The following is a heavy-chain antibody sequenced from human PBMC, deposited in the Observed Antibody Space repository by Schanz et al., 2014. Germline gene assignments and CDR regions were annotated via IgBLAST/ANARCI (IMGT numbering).Heavy chain of an antibody. CDR2: ISSSSGTI. J-gene: IGHJ6*04. V-gene: IGHV3-48*01. D-gene: IGHD2-2*01. Sequence: VHLVESGGGVVQPGGSLRLSCEASGFTFSNYGMNWVRQAPEKGLEWVSYISSSSGTIYYADSVKGRFTISRDNAKNLLYLQMNGLRAEDTAVYFCARDLSSLIQGDVWGKGTTVTVSS. CDR1: GFTFSNYG. CDR3: ARDLSSLIQGDV.